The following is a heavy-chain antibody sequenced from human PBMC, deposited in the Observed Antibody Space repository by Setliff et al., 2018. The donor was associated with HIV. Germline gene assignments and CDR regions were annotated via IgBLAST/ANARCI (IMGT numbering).Heavy chain of an antibody. CDR3: ASLPPLYDSSGYYFDY. CDR2: IYTSGST. J-gene: IGHJ4*02. Sequence: SETLSLTCTVSGGSISSGSYFWTWIRQPAGKGLEWIGRIYTSGSTNYNPSLKSRVTISVDTSKNRFSLRLTSVTAADTAVYYSASLPPLYDSSGYYFDYWGQGTLVTVPQ. D-gene: IGHD3-22*01. V-gene: IGHV4-61*02. CDR1: GGSISSGSYF.